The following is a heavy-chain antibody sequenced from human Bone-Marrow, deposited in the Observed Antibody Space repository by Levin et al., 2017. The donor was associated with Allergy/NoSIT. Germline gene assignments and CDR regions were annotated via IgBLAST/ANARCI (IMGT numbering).Heavy chain of an antibody. CDR2: IIPIFGTA. J-gene: IGHJ6*03. CDR1: GGTFSSYA. CDR3: ARGHFGAAAGPSYYYYYMDV. Sequence: KISCKASGGTFSSYAISWVRQAPGQGLEWMGGIIPIFGTANYAQKFQGRVTITADKSTSTAYMELSSLRSEDTAVYYCARGHFGAAAGPSYYYYYMDVWGKGTTVTVSS. D-gene: IGHD6-13*01. V-gene: IGHV1-69*06.